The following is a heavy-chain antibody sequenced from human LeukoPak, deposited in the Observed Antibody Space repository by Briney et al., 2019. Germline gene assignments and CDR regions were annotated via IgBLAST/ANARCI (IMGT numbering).Heavy chain of an antibody. D-gene: IGHD2-2*02. CDR3: AREGDLGYCSSTSCYSWFDP. CDR1: GGSFSGYY. Sequence: PSETLSLTCAVYGGSFSGYYWSWIRQPPGKGLEWIGEINHSGSTSYNPSLKSRVTISVDTSKNQFSLKLSSVTAADTAVYYCAREGDLGYCSSTSCYSWFDPWGQGTLVTVSS. V-gene: IGHV4-34*01. CDR2: INHSGST. J-gene: IGHJ5*02.